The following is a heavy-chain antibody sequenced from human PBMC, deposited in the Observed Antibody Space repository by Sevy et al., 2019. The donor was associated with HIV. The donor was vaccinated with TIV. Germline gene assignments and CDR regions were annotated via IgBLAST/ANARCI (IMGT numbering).Heavy chain of an antibody. D-gene: IGHD3-22*01. CDR1: GFTFSIYA. V-gene: IGHV3-23*01. Sequence: GGSLRLSCAASGFTFSIYAMSWVRQAPGKGLEWVSVISITGGSTYYADSVKGRFTISRDNSKKTLDLQMHSLRAEDTAVYYCAKEGYESSGYYHWGQGTLVTVSS. CDR3: AKEGYESSGYYH. J-gene: IGHJ5*02. CDR2: ISITGGST.